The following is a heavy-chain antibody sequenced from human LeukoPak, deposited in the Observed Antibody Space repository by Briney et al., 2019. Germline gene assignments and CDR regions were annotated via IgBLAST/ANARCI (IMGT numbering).Heavy chain of an antibody. Sequence: GGSLRLSCAASGFTFSSYGMHWVRQAPGKGLEWVAVISYDGSNKYYADSVKGRFTISRDNSKNTLYLQMNSPRAEDTAVYYCAKDLRYYDSSGYLDYWGQGTLVTVSS. J-gene: IGHJ4*02. V-gene: IGHV3-30*18. CDR1: GFTFSSYG. CDR2: ISYDGSNK. D-gene: IGHD3-22*01. CDR3: AKDLRYYDSSGYLDY.